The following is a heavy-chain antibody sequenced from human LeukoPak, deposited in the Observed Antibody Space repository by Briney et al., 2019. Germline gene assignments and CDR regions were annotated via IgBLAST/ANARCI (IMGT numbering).Heavy chain of an antibody. J-gene: IGHJ5*02. V-gene: IGHV3-23*01. CDR1: GFTFSRYA. D-gene: IGHD3-9*01. Sequence: PGGSLRLSCAASGFTFSRYAMSWVRQAPGKGLEWVSAISGSGDDTYYADSVKGRFTISRDNSKNTLFLQMNSLRADDTAVYYCAKGRAIMIFISLNWFDPWGQGTLVTVSS. CDR3: AKGRAIMIFISLNWFDP. CDR2: ISGSGDDT.